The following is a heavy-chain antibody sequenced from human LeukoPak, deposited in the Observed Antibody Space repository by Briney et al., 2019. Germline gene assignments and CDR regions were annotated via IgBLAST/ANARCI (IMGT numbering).Heavy chain of an antibody. Sequence: SETLSLTCAVYGGSFSGYYWSWIRQPPGKGLEWIGEINHSGSTNYNPSLKSRVTISVDTSKNQFSLKLSSVTAADTAVYYCARGGNSSNWSSYLFDYWGQGTLVTVSS. V-gene: IGHV4-34*01. CDR2: INHSGST. CDR3: ARGGNSSNWSSYLFDY. CDR1: GGSFSGYY. D-gene: IGHD6-13*01. J-gene: IGHJ4*02.